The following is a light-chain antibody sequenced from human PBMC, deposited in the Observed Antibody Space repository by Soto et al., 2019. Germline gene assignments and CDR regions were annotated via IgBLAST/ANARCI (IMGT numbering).Light chain of an antibody. CDR3: QVWDRSTRV. Sequence: YALTQPPSVSVSPGQTASITCSGDKLGNKYACWYQQKPGQSPVLVIYKDSKRPSGIPERFSGSNSGNTATLTISGTQAMDEADYYCQVWDRSTRVFGGGTKVTVL. CDR2: KDS. V-gene: IGLV3-1*01. J-gene: IGLJ3*02. CDR1: KLGNKY.